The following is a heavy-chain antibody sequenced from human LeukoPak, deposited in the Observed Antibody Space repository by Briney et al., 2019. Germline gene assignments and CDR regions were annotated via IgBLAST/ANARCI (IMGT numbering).Heavy chain of an antibody. D-gene: IGHD5-24*01. CDR2: IYYSGST. J-gene: IGHJ3*02. V-gene: IGHV4-38-2*02. CDR3: ARRGMATKTHAFDI. CDR1: GYSISSGYY. Sequence: PSETLSLTCTVSGYSISSGYYWGWIRQPPGKGLEWIGSIYYSGSTYYNPSLKSRVTISADTSKNQFSLKLTSVTAADTAVYYCARRGMATKTHAFDIWGQGTMVTVSS.